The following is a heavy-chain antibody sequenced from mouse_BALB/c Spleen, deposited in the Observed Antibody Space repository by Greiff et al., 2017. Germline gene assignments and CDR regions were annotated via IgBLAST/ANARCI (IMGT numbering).Heavy chain of an antibody. CDR2: IYPGDGDT. V-gene: IGHV1-87*01. J-gene: IGHJ1*01. CDR1: GYTLTSYW. D-gene: IGHD2-14*01. Sequence: QVQLQQSGAELARPGASVTLSCKASGYTLTSYWMQWVQQRPGQGLEWIGAIYPGDGDTSYTEKFKGKATLTANKSSNTAYMQLSSLASEDSAVYYFARWDYRYDGRYFDFWGAGTTVTVSS. CDR3: ARWDYRYDGRYFDF.